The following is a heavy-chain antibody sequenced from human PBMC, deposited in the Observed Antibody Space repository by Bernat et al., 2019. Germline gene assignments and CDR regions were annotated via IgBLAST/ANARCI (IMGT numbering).Heavy chain of an antibody. D-gene: IGHD6-19*01. J-gene: IGHJ2*01. CDR2: IYYSGST. CDR3: ARGDSSGQSRERWYFDL. CDR1: GGSISSYY. Sequence: QVQLQESGPGLVKPSETLSLTCTVSGGSISSYYWSWIRQPPGKGLEWIGYIYYSGSTNYNPSLKSRVTISVDTSKNQFSLKLSSVTAADTAVYYCARGDSSGQSRERWYFDLWGRGTLVTVSS. V-gene: IGHV4-59*01.